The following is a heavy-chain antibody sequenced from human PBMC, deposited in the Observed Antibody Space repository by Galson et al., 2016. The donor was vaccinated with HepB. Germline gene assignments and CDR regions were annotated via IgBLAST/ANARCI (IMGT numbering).Heavy chain of an antibody. J-gene: IGHJ4*02. CDR1: GDSIRNVGRH. Sequence: ETLSLTCTVSGDSIRNVGRHWGWFRQSPGKGLESIGSIHSSGTSYYNPSLTSRITVSADMSRNQFFLSLTSVTAADTAIYYCVRLGTAAAVANRRGSVYWSQGTRVTVSS. CDR3: VRLGTAAAVANRRGSVY. V-gene: IGHV4-39*01. CDR2: IHSSGTS. D-gene: IGHD6-13*01.